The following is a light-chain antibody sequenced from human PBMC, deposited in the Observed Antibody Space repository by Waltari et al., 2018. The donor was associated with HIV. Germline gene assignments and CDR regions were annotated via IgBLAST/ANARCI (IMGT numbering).Light chain of an antibody. CDR3: AAWDDSLSAWV. J-gene: IGLJ3*02. CDR1: SSNIGSNY. V-gene: IGLV1-47*01. Sequence: SSSNIGSNYVYWYLQLPGTAPKLLMYRNDEWPSGVPDRFSGSKSGTSASLAISGLRSEDEADYYCAAWDDSLSAWVFGGGTKLTVL. CDR2: RND.